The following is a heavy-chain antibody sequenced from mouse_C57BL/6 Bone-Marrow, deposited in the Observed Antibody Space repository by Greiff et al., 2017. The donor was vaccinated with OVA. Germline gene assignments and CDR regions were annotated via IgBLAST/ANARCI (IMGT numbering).Heavy chain of an antibody. CDR2: IYPGNSDT. Sequence: VQLQQSGTVLARPGASVKMSCKTSGYTFTSYWMHWVKQRPGQGLEWIGAIYPGNSDTSYNQKFKGKAKLTAVTSASTAYMELSSLTNEDSAVYYCTMRDITTVVATDYWGQGTTLTVSS. CDR3: TMRDITTVVATDY. D-gene: IGHD1-1*01. J-gene: IGHJ2*01. V-gene: IGHV1-5*01. CDR1: GYTFTSYW.